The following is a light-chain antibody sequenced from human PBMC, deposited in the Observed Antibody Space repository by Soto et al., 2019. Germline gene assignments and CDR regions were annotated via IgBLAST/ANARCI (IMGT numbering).Light chain of an antibody. CDR3: QQYNNRPYT. Sequence: EIVMTQSPATLSVSPGERATLSCRASRSVGSNLAWYQQKLGQAPRLLIFGASTRAHGIPGRFSGSGSGTEFTLTISSLESEDFAVFYCQQYNNRPYTFGQGTKLEIK. CDR2: GAS. J-gene: IGKJ2*01. CDR1: RSVGSN. V-gene: IGKV3-15*01.